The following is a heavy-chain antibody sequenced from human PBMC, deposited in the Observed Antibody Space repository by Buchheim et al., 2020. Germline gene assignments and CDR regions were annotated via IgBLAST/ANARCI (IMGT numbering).Heavy chain of an antibody. D-gene: IGHD3-22*01. Sequence: EVQLVESGGGLIQPGGSLRLSCAASGFTFSSYSMNWVRQAPGQGLEWVSYISSSSSTIYYADSVKGRFTISRDNAKNSLYLQMNTLRAEDTAVYYCARGQYYYDIDYWGQGTL. CDR1: GFTFSSYS. CDR3: ARGQYYYDIDY. V-gene: IGHV3-48*01. CDR2: ISSSSSTI. J-gene: IGHJ4*02.